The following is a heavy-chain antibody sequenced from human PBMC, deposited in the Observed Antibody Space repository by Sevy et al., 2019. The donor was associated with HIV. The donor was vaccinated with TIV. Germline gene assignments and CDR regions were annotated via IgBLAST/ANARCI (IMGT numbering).Heavy chain of an antibody. V-gene: IGHV4-59*08. Sequence: SETLSLTCTVSGGSITSLYWNWILQPPGKGLEWIANIYYNGHSNYEPSLKSRVTLSLDTSKNQFSLRLSSVTAADTAMYYCAGENAWGRGYSWGQGTLVTVSS. CDR1: GGSITSLY. J-gene: IGHJ4*02. CDR2: IYYNGHS. CDR3: AGENAWGRGYS. D-gene: IGHD1-26*01.